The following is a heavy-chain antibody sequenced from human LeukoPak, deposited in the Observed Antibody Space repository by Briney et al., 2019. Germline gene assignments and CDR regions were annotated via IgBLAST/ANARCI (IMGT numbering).Heavy chain of an antibody. Sequence: SSETLSLTCTVSGGSISGYYWSWIRQPPGKGLEWIGYIYYSGSTNYNPSLKSRVTISVDTSKNQFSLKLSSVTAADTAVYYCAGISSGWYLGYWGQGTLVTVSS. CDR1: GGSISGYY. J-gene: IGHJ4*02. CDR3: AGISSGWYLGY. V-gene: IGHV4-59*01. D-gene: IGHD6-19*01. CDR2: IYYSGST.